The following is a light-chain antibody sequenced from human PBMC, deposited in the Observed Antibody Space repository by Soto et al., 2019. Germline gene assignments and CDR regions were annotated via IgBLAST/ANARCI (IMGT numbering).Light chain of an antibody. J-gene: IGLJ2*01. CDR3: QTWDTGARVV. V-gene: IGLV4-69*01. CDR1: SGHGSDA. CDR2: LSSDGSH. Sequence: QPVLTQSPSASASPGASVKLTCTLTSGHGSDAIAWHQQQPEKGPRYLMKLSSDGSHSKGDGIPDRFSGSSSGAERYLTISSLQSEDEADYYCQTWDTGARVVFGGGTQLTVL.